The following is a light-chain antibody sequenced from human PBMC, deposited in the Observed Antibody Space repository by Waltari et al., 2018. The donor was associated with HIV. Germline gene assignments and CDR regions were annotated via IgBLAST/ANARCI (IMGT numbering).Light chain of an antibody. CDR2: YND. CDR3: QVWDSDSDHYV. V-gene: IGLV3-21*02. J-gene: IGLJ1*01. Sequence: SFVLTQPPSVSVAPGQTATITCGGNTIGRRSVHWYQQKPGQAPVLVIYYNDDRPSGIPERFSGSKSGNTATRTITRVEVGDEADYYCQVWDSDSDHYVFGTGTEVTV. CDR1: TIGRRS.